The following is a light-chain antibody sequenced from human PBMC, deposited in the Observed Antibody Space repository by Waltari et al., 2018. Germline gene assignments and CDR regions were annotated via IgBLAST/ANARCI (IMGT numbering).Light chain of an antibody. Sequence: SSELTQDPTVSVALRQTVRITCQGDTLRNRYASWYQQKPGQAPKLVIYPKHNRPSGIPGLFSASTSGNTASLIITGAQADDDADYYCFSRDTSGDRLLFGGGTKLTV. J-gene: IGLJ2*01. V-gene: IGLV3-19*01. CDR3: FSRDTSGDRLL. CDR1: TLRNRY. CDR2: PKH.